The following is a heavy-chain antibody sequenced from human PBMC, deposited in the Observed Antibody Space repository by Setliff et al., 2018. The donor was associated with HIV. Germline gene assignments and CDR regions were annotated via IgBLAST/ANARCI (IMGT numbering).Heavy chain of an antibody. J-gene: IGHJ6*02. V-gene: IGHV4-61*08. Sequence: SETLSLTCAASGGSISSGGYSWSWIRQPPGKGLEWIGSIYYSGSTNYNPSLKSRVTISVDTSKNQFSLKLSSVTAADTAVYYCTRAEQQLPYYYYYYGMDVWGQGTTVTVSS. CDR2: IYYSGST. CDR1: GGSISSGGYS. D-gene: IGHD6-13*01. CDR3: TRAEQQLPYYYYYYGMDV.